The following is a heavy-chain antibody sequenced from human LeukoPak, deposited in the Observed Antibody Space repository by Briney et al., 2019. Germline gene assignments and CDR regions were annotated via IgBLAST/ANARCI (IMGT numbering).Heavy chain of an antibody. D-gene: IGHD3-22*01. J-gene: IGHJ4*02. CDR2: ISYDGSNK. Sequence: PGGSLTLSCAACGFTFSSYAMHWVRQATGKAREWVAVISYDGSNKYYADYVKGRFTISRDNSKNTLYLQMNSLRAEDTVVYYCARGSYYGSSGYSDYWGQGTLVTVSS. CDR1: GFTFSSYA. CDR3: ARGSYYGSSGYSDY. V-gene: IGHV3-30-3*01.